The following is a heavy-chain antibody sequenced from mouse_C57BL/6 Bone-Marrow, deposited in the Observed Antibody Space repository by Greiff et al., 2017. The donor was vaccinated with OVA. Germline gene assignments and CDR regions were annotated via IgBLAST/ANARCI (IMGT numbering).Heavy chain of an antibody. V-gene: IGHV5-9-1*02. D-gene: IGHD2-1*01. Sequence: EVQGVESGEGLVKPGGSLKLSCAASGFTFSSYAMSWVRQTPEKRLEWVAYISSGGDYIYYADTVKGRFTISRDNAMKTLYLQMSSLKSEDTAMYYCTRLLDAMDYWGQGTSVTVSS. CDR3: TRLLDAMDY. J-gene: IGHJ4*01. CDR2: ISSGGDYI. CDR1: GFTFSSYA.